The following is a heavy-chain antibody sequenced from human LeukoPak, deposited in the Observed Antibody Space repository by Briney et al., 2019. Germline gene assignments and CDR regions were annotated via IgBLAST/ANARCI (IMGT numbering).Heavy chain of an antibody. CDR1: GFTFSSYA. J-gene: IGHJ4*02. Sequence: TGGSLRLSCAASGFTFSSYAMSWVRQAPGEGLEWVSAISGSGGSTYYADSVKGRLTISRDNSKNTLYLQMNSLRAEDTAVYYCAREQTFPYFDSWGQGTLVTVSS. D-gene: IGHD3-16*01. CDR3: AREQTFPYFDS. CDR2: ISGSGGST. V-gene: IGHV3-23*01.